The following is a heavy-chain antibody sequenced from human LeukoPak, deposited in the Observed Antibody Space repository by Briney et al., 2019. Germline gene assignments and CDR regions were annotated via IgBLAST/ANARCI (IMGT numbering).Heavy chain of an antibody. CDR2: MNPNSGNT. Sequence: ASVKVSRKASGYTFTSYGISWVRQATGQGLEWMGWMNPNSGNTGYAQKFQGRVTMTRNTSISTAYMELSSLRSEDTAVYYCARSRITMRTDYWGQGTLVTVSS. J-gene: IGHJ4*02. CDR1: GYTFTSYG. D-gene: IGHD3-22*01. CDR3: ARSRITMRTDY. V-gene: IGHV1-8*02.